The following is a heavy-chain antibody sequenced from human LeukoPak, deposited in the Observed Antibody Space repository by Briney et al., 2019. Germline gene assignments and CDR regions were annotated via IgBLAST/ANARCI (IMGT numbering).Heavy chain of an antibody. CDR3: AREDGYCSGGNCYSYFDS. CDR1: GFSLSNFQ. J-gene: IGHJ4*02. CDR2: IKKTGSET. V-gene: IGHV3-7*01. D-gene: IGHD2-15*01. Sequence: GGSLRLSCVASGFSLSNFQMYWVRQAPGKGLEWVAYIKKTGSETYYVDSVKGRFTITRDNTRNSLFLQMYSLRAEDTAVYFCAREDGYCSGGNCYSYFDSWGQGTLVTVSS.